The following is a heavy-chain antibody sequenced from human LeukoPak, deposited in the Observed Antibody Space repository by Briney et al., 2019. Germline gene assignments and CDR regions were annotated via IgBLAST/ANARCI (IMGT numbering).Heavy chain of an antibody. CDR1: GYSFTSYW. Sequence: GESLKISCKGSGYSFTSYWIGWVRQLPGKGLEWMGIIYPGDSDTRYSPSFQGQVTISADKSINTAYLQWSSLKASDTAMYYCARHPTTVTTAFDIWGQGTMVTVSS. CDR2: IYPGDSDT. CDR3: ARHPTTVTTAFDI. D-gene: IGHD4-17*01. V-gene: IGHV5-51*01. J-gene: IGHJ3*02.